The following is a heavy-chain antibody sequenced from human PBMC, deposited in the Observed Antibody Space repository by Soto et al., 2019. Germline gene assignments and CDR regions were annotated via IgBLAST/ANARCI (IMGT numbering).Heavy chain of an antibody. V-gene: IGHV3-23*01. Sequence: EVQLLESGGGLVQPGGSLRLSCAASGFTFSSYAMSWVCQAPGKGLEWVSAISGSGGSTYYADSVKGRFTISRDNSKNTLYLQMNSLRAEDTAVYYCASGDIVVVVAATCFDSWGQGTLVTVSS. CDR2: ISGSGGST. D-gene: IGHD2-15*01. J-gene: IGHJ4*02. CDR3: ASGDIVVVVAATCFDS. CDR1: GFTFSSYA.